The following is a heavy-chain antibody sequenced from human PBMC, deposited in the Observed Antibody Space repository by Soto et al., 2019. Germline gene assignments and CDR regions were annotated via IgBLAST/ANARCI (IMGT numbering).Heavy chain of an antibody. CDR3: ARDTDAFDI. CDR2: IYYSGST. J-gene: IGHJ3*02. CDR1: GGSISSRGYY. V-gene: IGHV4-31*03. Sequence: SETLSLTCTVSGGSISSRGYYWTWIRQHPGKGLEWIGYIYYSGSTYYNPSLKSRVTISVDTSKNQFSLKLSSVTAADTAVYFCARDTDAFDIRGQGTMVTVSS.